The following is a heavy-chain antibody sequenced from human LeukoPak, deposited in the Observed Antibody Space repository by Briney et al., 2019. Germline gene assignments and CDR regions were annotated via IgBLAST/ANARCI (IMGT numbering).Heavy chain of an antibody. CDR3: ARGATYYYDSSGYYYPRGYFDY. J-gene: IGHJ4*02. Sequence: ASVKVSCKASVYTFTSYGISWVRQAPGQGLEWMGWISAYSGNTNYAQKLQGRVTMTTDTSTSTAYMELRSLRSDDTAVYYCARGATYYYDSSGYYYPRGYFDYWGQGTLVTVSS. V-gene: IGHV1-18*01. CDR2: ISAYSGNT. D-gene: IGHD3-22*01. CDR1: VYTFTSYG.